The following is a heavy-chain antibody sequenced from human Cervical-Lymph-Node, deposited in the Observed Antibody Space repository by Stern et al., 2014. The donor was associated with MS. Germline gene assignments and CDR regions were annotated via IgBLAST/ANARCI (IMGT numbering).Heavy chain of an antibody. CDR1: GYNFSNYW. Sequence: EVQLVESGAELKKSGESLKISCKTSGYNFSNYWVAWVRQVSGKGLEWIGIIYPGESDIRYSPSFQGHVTMSVDKSNTTAYLQWKSLKASDTAVYYCARWSVACDYWGQGALITVSS. CDR3: ARWSVACDY. V-gene: IGHV5-51*03. J-gene: IGHJ4*02. D-gene: IGHD2-21*01. CDR2: IYPGESDI.